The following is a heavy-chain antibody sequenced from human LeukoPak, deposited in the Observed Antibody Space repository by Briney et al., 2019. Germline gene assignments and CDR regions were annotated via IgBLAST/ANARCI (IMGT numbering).Heavy chain of an antibody. CDR1: SESSGGDD. CDR2: IYYSGST. D-gene: IGHD3-22*01. V-gene: IGHV4-59*08. Sequence: SETLSLTCAMHSESSGGDDWTWIRQPPGKGLEWIGYIYYSGSTNYNPSLKSRVTISVDTSKNQFSLKLSSVTAADTAVYYCASPDYYDSITGEAFDIWGQGTMVTVSS. CDR3: ASPDYYDSITGEAFDI. J-gene: IGHJ3*02.